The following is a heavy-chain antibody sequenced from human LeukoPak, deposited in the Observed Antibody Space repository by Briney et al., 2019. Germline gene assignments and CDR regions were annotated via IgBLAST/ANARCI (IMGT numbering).Heavy chain of an antibody. CDR1: GFTFSSYG. CDR3: ARDNPHCGGDCLFYY. D-gene: IGHD2-21*02. J-gene: IGHJ4*02. V-gene: IGHV3-48*04. CDR2: ISSSSTI. Sequence: PGRSLRLSCAASGFTFSSYGMHWVRQAPGKGLEWVSYISSSSTIYYADSVKGRFTISRDNAKNSLYLQMNSLRAEDTAVYYCARDNPHCGGDCLFYYWGQGTLVTVSS.